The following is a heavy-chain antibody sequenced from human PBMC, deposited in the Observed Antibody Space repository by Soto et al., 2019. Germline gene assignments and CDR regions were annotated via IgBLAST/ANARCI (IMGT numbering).Heavy chain of an antibody. D-gene: IGHD3-10*01. J-gene: IGHJ5*02. CDR1: GFSLTTRGVG. Sequence: QITLKESGPTLVKPTQTLTLTCTFSGFSLTTRGVGVGWIRQPPGKALECLALIYWDDDKRYSPSLQNRLSITKDTSKNLVVLTMTNMDPVDTATYYCSHIPSYYQYDWFDPWCQGTLVSVSS. CDR2: IYWDDDK. V-gene: IGHV2-5*02. CDR3: SHIPSYYQYDWFDP.